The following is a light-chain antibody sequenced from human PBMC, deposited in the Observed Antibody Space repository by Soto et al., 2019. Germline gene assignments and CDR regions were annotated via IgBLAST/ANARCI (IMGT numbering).Light chain of an antibody. Sequence: QSALTQPPSVSGAPGQRVTISCTGRSSNIGAGYDVHWYQQFPGTAPKLLIYGNNNRPSGVPDRFSGSKSGTSASLAITGLQSEDEADFYCQSYDGSLSGSVFGTGTKLTVL. J-gene: IGLJ1*01. CDR2: GNN. CDR3: QSYDGSLSGSV. CDR1: SSNIGAGYD. V-gene: IGLV1-40*01.